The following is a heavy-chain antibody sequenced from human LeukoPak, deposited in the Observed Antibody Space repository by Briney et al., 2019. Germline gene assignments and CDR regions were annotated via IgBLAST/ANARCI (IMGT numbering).Heavy chain of an antibody. V-gene: IGHV3-48*04. CDR1: GFTFSSYS. CDR2: INIVNNAI. D-gene: IGHD1-1*01. CDR3: ARDHDSYLDY. Sequence: GGSLRLSCAASGFTFSSYSMNWVRQAPGKGLEWVSHINIVNNAIYYSDSVKGRFTISRDNAKNSLYLQMNSLRAEDTAVYYCARDHDSYLDYWGQGTLVTVSS. J-gene: IGHJ4*02.